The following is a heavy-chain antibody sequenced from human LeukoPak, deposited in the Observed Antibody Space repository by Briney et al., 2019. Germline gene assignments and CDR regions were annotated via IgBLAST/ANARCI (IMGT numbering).Heavy chain of an antibody. J-gene: IGHJ4*02. CDR1: GFTVSSNY. CDR2: IYSGGST. CDR3: ARFSLPRSTYYFDY. Sequence: GGSLRLYCAASGFTVSSNYMSWVRQAPGKGLEWVSVIYSGGSTYYADSVKGRFTISRDNSKNTLYLQMNSLRAEDTAVYYCARFSLPRSTYYFDYWGQGTLVTVSS. V-gene: IGHV3-53*01.